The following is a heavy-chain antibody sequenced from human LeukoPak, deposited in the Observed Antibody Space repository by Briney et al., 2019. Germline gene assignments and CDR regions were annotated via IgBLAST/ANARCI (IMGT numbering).Heavy chain of an antibody. CDR2: IKSKTDGGTT. Sequence: GSLRLSCAASGFTVSSNDMSWVRQAPGKGLEWVGRIKSKTDGGTTDYAAPVKGRFTISRDDSKNTLYLQMNSLKTEDTAVYYCTTDGIIVGATSNTFDYWGQGTLVTVSS. J-gene: IGHJ4*02. V-gene: IGHV3-15*01. D-gene: IGHD1-26*01. CDR3: TTDGIIVGATSNTFDY. CDR1: GFTVSSND.